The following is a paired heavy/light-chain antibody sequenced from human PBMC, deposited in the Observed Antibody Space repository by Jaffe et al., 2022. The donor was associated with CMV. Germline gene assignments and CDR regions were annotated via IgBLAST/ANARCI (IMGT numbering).Light chain of an antibody. J-gene: IGKJ2*01. CDR2: LGS. Sequence: DIVMTQSPLSLPVTPGEPASISCRSSQSLLHSNGYNYLDWYLQKPGKSPQLLIYLGSNRASGVPDRFSGSGSGTDFTLKISRVEAEDVGVYYCMQALQTPPMYTFGQGTKLEIK. CDR1: QSLLHSNGYNY. V-gene: IGKV2-28*01. CDR3: MQALQTPPMYT.
Heavy chain of an antibody. CDR3: AGTYFGSGSYYSGGLDY. Sequence: QVQLQESGPGLVKPSETLSLTCTVSGGSISSYYWSWIRQSPGKGLEWIGYIYYSGSTNYNPSLKSRVTISVDTSKNQFSLKLSSVTAADTAVYYCAGTYFGSGSYYSGGLDYWGQGTLVTVSS. D-gene: IGHD3-10*01. J-gene: IGHJ4*02. CDR1: GGSISSYY. CDR2: IYYSGST. V-gene: IGHV4-59*01.